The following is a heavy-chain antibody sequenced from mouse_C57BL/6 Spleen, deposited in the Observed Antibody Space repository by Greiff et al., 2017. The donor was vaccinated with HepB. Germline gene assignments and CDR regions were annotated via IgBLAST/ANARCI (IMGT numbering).Heavy chain of an antibody. D-gene: IGHD1-1*01. CDR3: AREGDSRDFDY. Sequence: EVKVVESGGDLVKPGGSLKLSCAASGFTFSSYGMSWVRQTPDKRLEWVATISSGGSYTYYPDSVKGRFTISRDNAKNTMYLQMSSLKSEDTAMYYCAREGDSRDFDYWGQGTTLTVSS. V-gene: IGHV5-6*01. J-gene: IGHJ2*01. CDR2: ISSGGSYT. CDR1: GFTFSSYG.